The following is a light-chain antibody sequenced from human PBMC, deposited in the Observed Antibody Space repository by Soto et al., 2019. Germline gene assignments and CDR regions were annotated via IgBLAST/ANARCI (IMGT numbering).Light chain of an antibody. CDR3: QEYDNWSPEGT. CDR1: QSVSIN. CDR2: GAS. J-gene: IGKJ1*01. V-gene: IGKV3-15*01. Sequence: TVLTQSPATLSVSPGERASLSCRASQSVSINLAWYQQKPGQAPRLLIYGASTRATGIPGRFSGSGSGTDFTLSINTLQSEDSAVYYCQEYDNWSPEGTFGQGTKVEV.